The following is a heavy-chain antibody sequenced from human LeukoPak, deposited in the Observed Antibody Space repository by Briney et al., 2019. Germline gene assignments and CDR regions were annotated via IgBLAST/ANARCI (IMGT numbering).Heavy chain of an antibody. J-gene: IGHJ4*02. CDR1: GFTFSSYA. CDR2: IWYDGSNK. CDR3: AKGGYSGYEWGSYLDY. V-gene: IGHV3-33*06. Sequence: PGGSLRLSCAASGFTFSSYAMSWVRQAPGKGLEWMAVIWYDGSNKYYADSVKGRFTISRDNSKNTLYLQMNSLRAEDTAVYYCAKGGYSGYEWGSYLDYWGQGTLVTVSS. D-gene: IGHD5-12*01.